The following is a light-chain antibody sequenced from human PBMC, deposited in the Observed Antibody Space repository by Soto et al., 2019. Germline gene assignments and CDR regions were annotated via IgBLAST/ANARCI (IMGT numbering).Light chain of an antibody. V-gene: IGKV2D-29*02. Sequence: DVVMTQTPLSLSVAPGQPASISCKSSQSLLHITGETFLFWYLQKPGQSQQLLIYAVSTRVSEVPDRFSGSGSGTDFTLEISRVETDDVGIYYCMQSTQLPPTFGQGTRLGIE. CDR1: QSLLHITGETF. CDR3: MQSTQLPPT. CDR2: AVS. J-gene: IGKJ5*01.